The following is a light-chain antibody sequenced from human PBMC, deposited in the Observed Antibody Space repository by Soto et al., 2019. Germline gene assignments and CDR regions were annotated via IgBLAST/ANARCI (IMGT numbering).Light chain of an antibody. V-gene: IGKV1-9*01. CDR2: AAS. J-gene: IGKJ4*02. CDR1: QDIAIY. Sequence: TQLTQSPSSLSASVGDSVTITCRASQDIAIYLAWYQQKPGEAPKLLIYAASTLYGGVPSRFSGSGSGTDFALNITSLQADDFATHYCPQSTIFPSTSGVGTRLDSK. CDR3: PQSTIFPST.